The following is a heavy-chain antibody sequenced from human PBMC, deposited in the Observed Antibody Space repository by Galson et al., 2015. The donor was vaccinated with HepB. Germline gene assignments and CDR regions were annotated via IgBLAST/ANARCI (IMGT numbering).Heavy chain of an antibody. Sequence: SLRLSCAASGFIFTNHWMSWVRQAPGKGLEWVANINQDGSDKYSVDSVKGRFAISRDNTKESLYLQMSSLRAEDTAVYYCARERSYLRDSFDIWGQGTMVTVSS. CDR3: ARERSYLRDSFDI. CDR2: INQDGSDK. J-gene: IGHJ3*02. D-gene: IGHD1-26*01. CDR1: GFIFTNHW. V-gene: IGHV3-7*03.